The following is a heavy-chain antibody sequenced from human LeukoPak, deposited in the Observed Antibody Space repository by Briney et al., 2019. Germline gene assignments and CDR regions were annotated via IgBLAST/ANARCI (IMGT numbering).Heavy chain of an antibody. CDR3: ARGNRGQWLDY. J-gene: IGHJ4*02. V-gene: IGHV1-8*01. CDR2: MNPNSGNT. Sequence: AASAKVSCKASGYPFTGYVINWVRQATGQGLEWMGWMNPNSGNTGYAQKFQGRVTMTRNTSISTAYMELSSLRSEDTAVYYCARGNRGQWLDYWGQGTLVTVSS. CDR1: GYPFTGYV. D-gene: IGHD6-19*01.